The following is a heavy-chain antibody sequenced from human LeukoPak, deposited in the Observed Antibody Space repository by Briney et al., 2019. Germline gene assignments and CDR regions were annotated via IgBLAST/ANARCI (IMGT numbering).Heavy chain of an antibody. D-gene: IGHD5-12*01. CDR2: INHSGNT. CDR1: GGSFSGFY. J-gene: IGHJ4*02. CDR3: ARGGGQWLRSYFFDY. Sequence: SETLSLTCAVYGGSFSGFYWTWIRQSPGKGLEWIGEINHSGNTNYNPSLKSRVTISVDTSKNQFSLRMRSVTAADTAIYYCARGGGQWLRSYFFDYWGQGALVTVSS. V-gene: IGHV4-34*01.